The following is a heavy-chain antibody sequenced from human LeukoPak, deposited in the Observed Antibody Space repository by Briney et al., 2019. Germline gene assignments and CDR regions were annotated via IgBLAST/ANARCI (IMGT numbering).Heavy chain of an antibody. D-gene: IGHD2-15*01. Sequence: PSQTLSLTCSVSGGFISSGNYYWSRVRQPPGKGLDWLGYIYSSGSAYYNPSLKSRPNILLDTSNNQFSLKLSSVAAADTAVYYCARTFTDGSCYLAPWGQGILVTVSS. CDR2: IYSSGSA. J-gene: IGHJ5*02. CDR1: GGFISSGNYY. V-gene: IGHV4-30-4*08. CDR3: ARTFTDGSCYLAP.